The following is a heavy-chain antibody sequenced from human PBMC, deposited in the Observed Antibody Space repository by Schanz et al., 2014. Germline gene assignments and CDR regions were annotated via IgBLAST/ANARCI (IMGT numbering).Heavy chain of an antibody. Sequence: EVHLLESGGGLVQPGGSLRLSCAASGFSFGTYAMSWVRQAPGKGLEWVSYVSRSTPDIYYADSVKGRFTMSRDNAKNSVFLQMNSLRAEDTAVYYCAKGRFGELSAFDIWGQGTMVTVSS. CDR1: GFSFGTYA. V-gene: IGHV3-23*01. CDR2: VSRSTPDI. D-gene: IGHD3-10*01. J-gene: IGHJ3*02. CDR3: AKGRFGELSAFDI.